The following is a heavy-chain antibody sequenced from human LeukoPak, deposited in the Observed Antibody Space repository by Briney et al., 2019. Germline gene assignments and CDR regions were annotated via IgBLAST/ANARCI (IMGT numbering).Heavy chain of an antibody. CDR1: GGSFSDYY. D-gene: IGHD3-10*01. J-gene: IGHJ4*02. CDR2: INHSGTT. V-gene: IGHV4-34*01. Sequence: SETLSLTCALYGGSFSDYYRSWICQPPGKGLEWIGEINHSGTTTCNPSLKSRVTISVDTSKNQFSLSLRSVTAADTAVYFCGSLHQVRGLTVFDLWDQGSLVTVSS. CDR3: GSLHQVRGLTVFDL.